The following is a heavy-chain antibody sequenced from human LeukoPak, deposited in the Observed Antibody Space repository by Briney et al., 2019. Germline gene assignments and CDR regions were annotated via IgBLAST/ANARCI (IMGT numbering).Heavy chain of an antibody. D-gene: IGHD1/OR15-1a*01. V-gene: IGHV3-53*01. Sequence: PGGSLRLSCAASGFTVITNDMTWVRQAPGKGLEWVSVLYSDGNTKYADSVQGRFTISRDNSKNTLYLEMNSLSPDDTAVYARGVEQLAANTLAYWGQGTLVTVSS. CDR3: GVEQLAANTLAY. CDR1: GFTVITND. J-gene: IGHJ4*02. CDR2: LYSDGNT.